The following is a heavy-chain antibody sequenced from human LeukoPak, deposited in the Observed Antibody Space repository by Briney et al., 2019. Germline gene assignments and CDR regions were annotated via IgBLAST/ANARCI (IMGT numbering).Heavy chain of an antibody. CDR2: IYYSGST. CDR3: ARGFEEYCSSTSCSLFDY. V-gene: IGHV4-59*12. Sequence: PSETLSLTCTVSGGSISSYYWSWIRQPPGKGLEWIGYIYYSGSTNYNPSLKSRVTISVDTSKNQFSLKLSSVTAADTAVYYCARGFEEYCSSTSCSLFDYWGQGTLVTVSS. J-gene: IGHJ4*02. D-gene: IGHD2-2*01. CDR1: GGSISSYY.